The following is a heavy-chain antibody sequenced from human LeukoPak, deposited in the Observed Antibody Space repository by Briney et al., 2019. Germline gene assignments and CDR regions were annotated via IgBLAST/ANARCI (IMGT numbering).Heavy chain of an antibody. D-gene: IGHD3-10*01. CDR3: AKEGFYGSGTKGANYYYYMDV. V-gene: IGHV3-30*02. J-gene: IGHJ6*03. CDR1: GFTFSSYG. Sequence: GGSLRLSCAASGFTFSSYGMHWVRQAPGKGLEWVAFIRYDGSNKYYADSVKGRFTISRDNSKNTLYLQMNSLRAEDTAVYYCAKEGFYGSGTKGANYYYYMDVWGKGTTVTISS. CDR2: IRYDGSNK.